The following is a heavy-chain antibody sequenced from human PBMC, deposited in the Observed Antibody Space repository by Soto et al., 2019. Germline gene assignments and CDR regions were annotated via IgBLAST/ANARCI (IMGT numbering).Heavy chain of an antibody. Sequence: ASMMISCRASTYTFTHYYIPWGRPAPGQGLEWMGIINPSGGSTSYAQKFQGRVTMTRDTSTSTVYMELSSLRSEDTAVYYCARGDLVVPAAVDYWGQGTLVTVSS. D-gene: IGHD2-2*01. CDR3: ARGDLVVPAAVDY. CDR1: TYTFTHYY. V-gene: IGHV1-46*01. J-gene: IGHJ4*02. CDR2: INPSGGST.